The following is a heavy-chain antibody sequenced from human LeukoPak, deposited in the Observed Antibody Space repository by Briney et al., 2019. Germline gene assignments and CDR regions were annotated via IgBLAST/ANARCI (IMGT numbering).Heavy chain of an antibody. CDR1: GFTVSSNY. CDR2: IYSGGST. Sequence: GGSLRLSCAASGFTVSSNYMSWVRQAPGKGLEWVSVIYSGGSTYYADSVKGRFTISRDNSKNTLYLQMNSLRAEDTAVYYCARGTRVRSGSYFRSQSTDAFDIWGQGTMVTVSS. CDR3: ARGTRVRSGSYFRSQSTDAFDI. J-gene: IGHJ3*02. V-gene: IGHV3-53*01. D-gene: IGHD1-26*01.